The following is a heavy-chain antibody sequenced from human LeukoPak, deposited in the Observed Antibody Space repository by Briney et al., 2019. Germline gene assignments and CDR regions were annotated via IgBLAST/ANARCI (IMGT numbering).Heavy chain of an antibody. Sequence: GGSLRLSCAASGFTFSSYAMHWVRQAPGKGLEWVAVISYDGSNKYYADSVKGRFTISRDNSKNTLYLQMNSLRAEDTAVYYCARVNPDYYYYYGMDVWGQGTTVTVSS. V-gene: IGHV3-30*04. CDR1: GFTFSSYA. CDR2: ISYDGSNK. J-gene: IGHJ6*02. CDR3: ARVNPDYYYYYGMDV.